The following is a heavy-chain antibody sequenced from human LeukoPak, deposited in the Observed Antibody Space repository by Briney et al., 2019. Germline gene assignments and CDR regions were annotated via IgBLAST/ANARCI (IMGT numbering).Heavy chain of an antibody. CDR2: IIPILGIT. J-gene: IGHJ4*02. CDR1: GGTFSSYA. D-gene: IGHD3-22*01. CDR3: ASREYDNSNYYLYYFDY. Sequence: SVKVSCKASGGTFSSYAISWVRQAPGQGLEWMGRIIPILGITNYAQKFQGRVTITADKSTSTAYMELSSLRSEDTAVYYCASREYDNSNYYLYYFDYWGQGTLVIVSS. V-gene: IGHV1-69*04.